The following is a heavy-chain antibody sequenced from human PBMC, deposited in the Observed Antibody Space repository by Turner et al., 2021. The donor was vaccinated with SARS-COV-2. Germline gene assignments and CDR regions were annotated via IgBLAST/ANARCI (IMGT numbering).Heavy chain of an antibody. Sequence: EVQLVESGGGLVQPGGSLRLSCAASGFTFRIYWISWVRQAPGKGLEWVANIKQDGSEKYYVDSVKGRFTISRDNAKNSLYLQMNSLRAEDTAVYYCASTSSSSWYFDYWGQGTLVTVSS. D-gene: IGHD6-13*01. V-gene: IGHV3-7*01. J-gene: IGHJ4*02. CDR2: IKQDGSEK. CDR3: ASTSSSSWYFDY. CDR1: GFTFRIYW.